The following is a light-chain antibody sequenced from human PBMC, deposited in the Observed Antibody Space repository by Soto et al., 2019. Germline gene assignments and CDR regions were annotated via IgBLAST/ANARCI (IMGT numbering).Light chain of an antibody. CDR2: AAS. J-gene: IGKJ1*01. Sequence: EIVLTQSPGTLSLSPGERATLSCRASQSISSSYLAWYQQKPGQAPRLLIYAASRRATGIPDRFSGSGSGTDFTLTISWLETEDFAVYYCQQYGGSPRSFGQGTKVEIK. CDR1: QSISSSY. CDR3: QQYGGSPRS. V-gene: IGKV3-20*01.